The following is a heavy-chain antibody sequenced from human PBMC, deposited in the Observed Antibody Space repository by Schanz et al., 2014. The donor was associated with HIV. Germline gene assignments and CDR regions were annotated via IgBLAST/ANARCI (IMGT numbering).Heavy chain of an antibody. Sequence: QVQLVESGGGVVQPGRSPRLSCAASGFTFSTYGMHWVRQAPGKGLEWVAVIWYDGNYKHYADSVKGRFTISRDNAKNSLYLQMSSLRADDTAVYYCARDSGPGIYWGQGTLVTVSS. CDR2: IWYDGNYK. CDR3: ARDSGPGIY. V-gene: IGHV3-33*01. J-gene: IGHJ4*02. D-gene: IGHD3-10*01. CDR1: GFTFSTYG.